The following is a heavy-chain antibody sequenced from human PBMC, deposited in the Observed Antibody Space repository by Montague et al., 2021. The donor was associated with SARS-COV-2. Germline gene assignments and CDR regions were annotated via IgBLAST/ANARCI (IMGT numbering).Heavy chain of an antibody. Sequence: SETLSLTCTVSGGSISSSSYYWGWIRQPPGKGLEWIGSIYYSGSTYYNPSLKSRVTISVDTSKNQFSLKLSSVTAADTAVYYCARDYGDYGSGYYSGMDVWGQGTTVTVSS. J-gene: IGHJ6*02. CDR1: GGSISSSSYY. CDR2: IYYSGST. V-gene: IGHV4-39*07. CDR3: ARDYGDYGSGYYSGMDV. D-gene: IGHD4-17*01.